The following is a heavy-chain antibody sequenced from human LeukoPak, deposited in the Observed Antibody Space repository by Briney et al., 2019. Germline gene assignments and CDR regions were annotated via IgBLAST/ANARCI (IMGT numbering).Heavy chain of an antibody. J-gene: IGHJ6*02. CDR1: GFTFSSYA. Sequence: GGSLRLSCAASGFTFSSYAMHWVRQAPGRGLEWEAVISYDGSNKYYADSVKGRFTISRDNSKNTLYLQMNSLRAEDTAVYYCAREWKGYCSSTSCYSGPYYYGMDVWGQGTTVTVSS. D-gene: IGHD2-2*01. CDR3: AREWKGYCSSTSCYSGPYYYGMDV. CDR2: ISYDGSNK. V-gene: IGHV3-30-3*01.